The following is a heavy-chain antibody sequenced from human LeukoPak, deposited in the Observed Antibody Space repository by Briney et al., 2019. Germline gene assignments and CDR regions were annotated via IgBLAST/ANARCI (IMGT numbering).Heavy chain of an antibody. D-gene: IGHD3-16*02. CDR1: GFTFSGSA. CDR3: ARGRVGDYVWGSYRYSWSDP. Sequence: GGSLRLSCAAPGFTFSGSAMHWVRQASGKGLEWVGRIRSKANSYATAYAASVKGRFTISRDDSKNTAYLQMNSLKTEDTAVYYCARGRVGDYVWGSYRYSWSDPWGQGTLVTVSS. CDR2: IRSKANSYAT. V-gene: IGHV3-73*01. J-gene: IGHJ5*02.